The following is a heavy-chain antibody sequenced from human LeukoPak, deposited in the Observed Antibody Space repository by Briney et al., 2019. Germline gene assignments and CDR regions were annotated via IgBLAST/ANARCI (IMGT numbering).Heavy chain of an antibody. CDR3: TKTISGYCSRTSCLNWFDP. Sequence: PGGSLRLSCAASGFTFSSYAMSWVRQAPGKGLEWVSTISDSSSTYYADSVKGRFTISRDNSKNTLYLQMNSLSVEDTAVYYCTKTISGYCSRTSCLNWFDPWGQGTLVTVSS. CDR2: ISDSSST. J-gene: IGHJ5*02. V-gene: IGHV3-23*01. D-gene: IGHD2-2*03. CDR1: GFTFSSYA.